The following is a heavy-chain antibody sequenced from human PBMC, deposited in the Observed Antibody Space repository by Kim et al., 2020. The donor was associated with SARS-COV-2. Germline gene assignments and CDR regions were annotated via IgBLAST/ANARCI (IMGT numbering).Heavy chain of an antibody. CDR2: ISSSSSYI. CDR1: GFTFSSYS. J-gene: IGHJ6*02. D-gene: IGHD4-17*01. CDR3: ARDDYGDYGGLGMGGGDGMDV. Sequence: GGSLRLSCAASGFTFSSYSMNWVRQAPGKGLEWVSSISSSSSYIYYADSVKGRFTISRDNAKNSLYLQMNSLRAEDTAVYYCARDDYGDYGGLGMGGGDGMDVWGQGTTVTVSS. V-gene: IGHV3-21*01.